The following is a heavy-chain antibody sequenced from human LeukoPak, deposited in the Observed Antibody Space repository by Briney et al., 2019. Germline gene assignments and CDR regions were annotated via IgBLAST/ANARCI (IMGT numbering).Heavy chain of an antibody. J-gene: IGHJ3*02. CDR2: IYHSGST. D-gene: IGHD4/OR15-4a*01. CDR1: GYSISSGYY. CDR3: AGLTAEDAFDI. Sequence: SETLSLTCAVSGYSISSGYYWGWIRQPPGKGLEWIGSIYHSGSTYYNPSLKSRVTISVDTSKNQFSLKLSSVTAADTAVYYCAGLTAEDAFDIWGQGTMVTVSS. V-gene: IGHV4-38-2*01.